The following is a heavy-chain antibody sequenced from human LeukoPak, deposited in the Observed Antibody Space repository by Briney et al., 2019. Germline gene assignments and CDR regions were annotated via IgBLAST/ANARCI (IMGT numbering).Heavy chain of an antibody. V-gene: IGHV1-2*02. D-gene: IGHD6-19*01. CDR1: GYTFTGYY. CDR2: INPNSGGT. Sequence: ASVKVSCKASGYTFTGYYMHWVRQAPGQGLEWVGWINPNSGGTNYAQKFQGRVTMTRDTSISTAYMELSRLRSDDTAVYYCARDKAVAGDNDAFDIWGQGTMVTVSS. CDR3: ARDKAVAGDNDAFDI. J-gene: IGHJ3*02.